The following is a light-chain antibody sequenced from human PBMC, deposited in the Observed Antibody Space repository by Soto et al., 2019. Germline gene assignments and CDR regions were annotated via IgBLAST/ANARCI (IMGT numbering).Light chain of an antibody. CDR3: QQSYSALMYT. CDR2: AAS. Sequence: DIQMTQSPSSLSASVGDRVAITCRAGQSISNFLNWYQQKPGKAPKLLIYAASTLESGVPSRFSASGSGTDFTLTINTLQPEDFATYYCQQSYSALMYTFGQGTKLEIK. V-gene: IGKV1-39*01. J-gene: IGKJ2*01. CDR1: QSISNF.